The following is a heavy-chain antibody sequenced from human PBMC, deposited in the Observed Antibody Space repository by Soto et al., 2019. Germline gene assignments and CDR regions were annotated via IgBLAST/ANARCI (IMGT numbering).Heavy chain of an antibody. J-gene: IGHJ6*02. D-gene: IGHD3-9*01. Sequence: GASVKVSCKASGYTFTGYYMHWVRQAPGQGLEWMGWINPNSGGTNYAQKFQGRVTMTRDTSISTAYMELSRLRSDDTAVYYCARGEWAYYDILTLGYYGMDVWGQGTTVTVSS. CDR1: GYTFTGYY. CDR3: ARGEWAYYDILTLGYYGMDV. CDR2: INPNSGGT. V-gene: IGHV1-2*02.